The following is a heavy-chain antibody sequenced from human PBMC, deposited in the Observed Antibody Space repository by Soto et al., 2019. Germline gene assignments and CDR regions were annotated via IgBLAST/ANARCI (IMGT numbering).Heavy chain of an antibody. CDR3: ARGSMVRGVPPFDI. J-gene: IGHJ3*02. Sequence: QVQLQESGPGLVKPSQTLSLTCNVSSGSISRGPYYWSWIRQHPGGGLEWIGYIYYGGSAYYNPSPESRVTMSIDTSQGHFSLKLISVTAAATAVYYCARGSMVRGVPPFDIWGHGTLVTVSS. V-gene: IGHV4-31*03. D-gene: IGHD3-10*01. CDR2: IYYGGSA. CDR1: SGSISRGPYY.